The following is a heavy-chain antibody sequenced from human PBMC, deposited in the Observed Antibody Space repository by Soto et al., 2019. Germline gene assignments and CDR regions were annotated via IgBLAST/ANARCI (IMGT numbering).Heavy chain of an antibody. CDR3: ARAKYGTYGSGSYYNPPDY. Sequence: QLQLQESGSGLVKPSQTLSLTCAVSGGSISSGGYSWSWIRQPPGKGLEWIGYIYHSGSTYYNPSLKSRVTISVDRSKNQFSLKLSSVTAADTAVYYCARAKYGTYGSGSYYNPPDYWGQGTLVTVSS. V-gene: IGHV4-30-2*01. CDR1: GGSISSGGYS. CDR2: IYHSGST. D-gene: IGHD3-10*01. J-gene: IGHJ4*02.